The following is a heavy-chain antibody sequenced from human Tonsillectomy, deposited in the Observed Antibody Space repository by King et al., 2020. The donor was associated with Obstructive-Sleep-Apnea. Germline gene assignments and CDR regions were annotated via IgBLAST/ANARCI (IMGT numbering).Heavy chain of an antibody. J-gene: IGHJ4*02. Sequence: VQLQESGPGLVKPSQTLSLTCAVSGGSISSGGYSWSWIRQPPGKRLEWIGYIYYSGSTYYNPSLKSRVTISVDTSKNQFSLKLSSVTAADTAVYYCARFATAAAAYYFDYWGQGTLVTVSS. CDR3: ARFATAAAAYYFDY. CDR1: GGSISSGGYS. D-gene: IGHD6-13*01. CDR2: IYYSGST. V-gene: IGHV4-30-4*07.